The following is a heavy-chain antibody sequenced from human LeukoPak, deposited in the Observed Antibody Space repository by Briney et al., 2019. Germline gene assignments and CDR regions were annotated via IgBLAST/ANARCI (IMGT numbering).Heavy chain of an antibody. Sequence: GGSLRLSCAASGFTFSSYAMSWVRQAPGEGLEWVSAISGSSSTTFYADSVKGRFTISRDSSKNTLYLQMNSLRAEDTAVYYCAKSGIVGATKPPAEFDYWGQGTLVTVSS. CDR2: ISGSSSTT. J-gene: IGHJ4*02. CDR3: AKSGIVGATKPPAEFDY. V-gene: IGHV3-23*01. D-gene: IGHD1-26*01. CDR1: GFTFSSYA.